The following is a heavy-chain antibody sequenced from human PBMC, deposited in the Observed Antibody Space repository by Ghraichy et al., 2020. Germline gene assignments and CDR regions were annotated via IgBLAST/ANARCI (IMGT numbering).Heavy chain of an antibody. CDR1: GFTFSSYW. CDR3: AREWVVVPVGS. J-gene: IGHJ5*02. Sequence: GGSLRRSCAASGFTFSSYWMHWVRQAPGKGLVWVSRINSNGSSTNYADSVKGRFTISRDNAKNTLYLQMNSLRAEDTAVYYCAREWVVVPVGSWGQGTLVTVSS. D-gene: IGHD2-21*02. CDR2: INSNGSST. V-gene: IGHV3-74*01.